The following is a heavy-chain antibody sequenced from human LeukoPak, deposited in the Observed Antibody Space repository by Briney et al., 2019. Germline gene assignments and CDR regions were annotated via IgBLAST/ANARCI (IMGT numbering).Heavy chain of an antibody. CDR3: ASYSSSSFDY. J-gene: IGHJ4*02. CDR1: GGSISSSSYY. CDR2: IYYSGST. V-gene: IGHV4-39*01. Sequence: SETLSLTCTVSGGSISSSSYYWGWIRQPPGKGLKWIGSIYYSGSTYYNPSPKSRVTISVGTSKNQFSLKLSSVTAADTAVYYCASYSSSSFDYWGQGTLVTVSS. D-gene: IGHD6-6*01.